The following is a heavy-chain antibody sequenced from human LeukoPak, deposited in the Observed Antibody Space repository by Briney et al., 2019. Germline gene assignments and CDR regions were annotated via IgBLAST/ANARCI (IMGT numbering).Heavy chain of an antibody. D-gene: IGHD3-3*01. CDR2: IIPIFGTA. CDR1: GYTFTGYY. CDR3: ARDVGPMPYYDFWSGDNWFDP. Sequence: ASVKVSCKASGYTFTGYYMHWVRQAPGQGLEWMGGIIPIFGTANYAQKFQGRVTITADESTSTAYMELSSLRSEDTAVYYCARDVGPMPYYDFWSGDNWFDPWGQGTLVTVSS. V-gene: IGHV1-69*13. J-gene: IGHJ5*02.